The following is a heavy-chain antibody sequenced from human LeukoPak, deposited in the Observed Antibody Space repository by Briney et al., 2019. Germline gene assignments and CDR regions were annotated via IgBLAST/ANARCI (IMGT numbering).Heavy chain of an antibody. Sequence: PSETLSLTCDVSGYSISSGYYWGWIRQPPGEGLEGIGSIYHSGSIYYNPSLKSRVTISVAKSKNQSSLKLGSVTAADTAVYYCARGYYDSSGYYWNYFDYWGRGTLVTVSS. V-gene: IGHV4-38-2*01. D-gene: IGHD3-22*01. CDR2: IYHSGSI. CDR1: GYSISSGYY. J-gene: IGHJ4*02. CDR3: ARGYYDSSGYYWNYFDY.